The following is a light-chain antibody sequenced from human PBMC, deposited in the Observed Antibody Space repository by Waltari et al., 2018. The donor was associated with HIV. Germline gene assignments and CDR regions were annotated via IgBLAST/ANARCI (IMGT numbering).Light chain of an antibody. J-gene: IGLJ2*01. V-gene: IGLV2-14*01. Sequence: QSALTQPASVSGSPGQSITISCTGTSNDIGGYNFVSWYQHHPGKAPNLMLSEVSKLPSGVSDRVSGSNSGNPASRTISGLQAEDEADYYCSSHTSSNTLIFGGGTRLTVL. CDR2: EVS. CDR1: SNDIGGYNF. CDR3: SSHTSSNTLI.